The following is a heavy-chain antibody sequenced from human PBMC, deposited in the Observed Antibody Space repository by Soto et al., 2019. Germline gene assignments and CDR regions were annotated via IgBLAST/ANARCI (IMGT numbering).Heavy chain of an antibody. CDR1: GGSISSGGYY. J-gene: IGHJ4*02. V-gene: IGHV4-31*03. CDR3: ARVAMFGVAFDY. CDR2: IYYSGRT. Sequence: QVQLQESGPGLVKPSQTLSLTCTVSGGSISSGGYYWSWIRQHPGKGLEWIGYIYYSGRTYYNPSLKSRVTRSVDTSKNQFSLKLSSVTAADTAVYCCARVAMFGVAFDYWGQGTLVTVSS. D-gene: IGHD3-3*01.